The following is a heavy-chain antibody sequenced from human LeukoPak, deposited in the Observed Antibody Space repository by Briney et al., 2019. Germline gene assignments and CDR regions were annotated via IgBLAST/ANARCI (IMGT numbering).Heavy chain of an antibody. CDR3: TRVGATPFGY. CDR2: IRSKANSYAT. J-gene: IGHJ4*02. V-gene: IGHV3-73*01. D-gene: IGHD1-26*01. Sequence: GGSLRLSCAASGFTFSSSAMHWVRQASWKGLEWVGRIRSKANSYATAYAASVKGRFTISRDDSKNTAYLQLNSLKTEDTAVYYCTRVGATPFGYWGQGTLVTVSS. CDR1: GFTFSSSA.